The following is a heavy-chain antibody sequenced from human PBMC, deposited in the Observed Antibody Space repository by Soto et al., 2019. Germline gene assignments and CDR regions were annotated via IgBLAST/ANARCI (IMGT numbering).Heavy chain of an antibody. CDR3: AKDGWGSGYPNYYYIDV. D-gene: IGHD3-3*01. CDR1: GFSFSSYV. CDR2: IIGTGGRT. Sequence: EVQLLDSGGGLVQPGGSLRLSCVGSGFSFSSYVMSWVRQAPGKGLEWVSAIIGTGGRTYYADSLKGRFTISRDNSKNTLYLQMNRLRAEDTAVYYCAKDGWGSGYPNYYYIDVWGKGTTVTVSS. V-gene: IGHV3-23*01. J-gene: IGHJ6*03.